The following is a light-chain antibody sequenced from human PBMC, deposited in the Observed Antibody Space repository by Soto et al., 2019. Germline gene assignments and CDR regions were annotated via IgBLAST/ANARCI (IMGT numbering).Light chain of an antibody. Sequence: EIVLTQSPGTLSLSPGERATLSCGASQSVSNNYLAWYQQKPGQAPRLLIYDASNRATGIPDRFSGSGSGTDFTLTISGLEPEDFAVYYCQQYDSSPPITFGQGTRLEIK. CDR2: DAS. J-gene: IGKJ5*01. V-gene: IGKV3-20*01. CDR1: QSVSNNY. CDR3: QQYDSSPPIT.